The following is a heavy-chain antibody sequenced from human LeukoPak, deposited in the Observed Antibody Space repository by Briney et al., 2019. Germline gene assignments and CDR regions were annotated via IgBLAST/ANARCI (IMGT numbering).Heavy chain of an antibody. CDR3: ARDLPPYYFDY. Sequence: AVKVSCKASGGIFSSYAISWVLQAPGQGREWMGRIIPILGIANYAQKFQGRVTINADKYTNTAYMDLSSLSSEDTAVYYCARDLPPYYFDYWGQGTMVTVSS. CDR1: GGIFSSYA. J-gene: IGHJ4*02. V-gene: IGHV1-69*04. CDR2: IIPILGIA.